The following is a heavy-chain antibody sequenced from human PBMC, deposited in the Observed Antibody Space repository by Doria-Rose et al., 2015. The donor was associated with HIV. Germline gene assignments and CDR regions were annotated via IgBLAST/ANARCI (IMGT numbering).Heavy chain of an antibody. D-gene: IGHD6-13*01. V-gene: IGHV2-26*01. CDR2: IFSDDER. CDR1: GVSLSSPGMG. CDR3: ARIKSSRWYHKYYFDF. J-gene: IGHJ4*02. Sequence: ESGPVLVKPTETLTLICTVSGVSLSSPGMGVSWIRQPPGKALEWLANIFSDDERFYKTSPKSRLTISRGTSKSQVVLTVTDMDPVDTAAYYCARIKSSRWYHKYYFDFWGQGTLVIVSA.